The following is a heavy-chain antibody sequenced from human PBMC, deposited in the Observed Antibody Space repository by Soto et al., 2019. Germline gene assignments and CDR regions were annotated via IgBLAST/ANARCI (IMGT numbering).Heavy chain of an antibody. CDR2: ISGSGDGT. J-gene: IGHJ4*02. Sequence: PGGSLRLSCAASGFTFSSFAMSWVRQVPGKGLEWVSSISGSGDGTYYADSVKGRFTISRDNSKNRLSLQMNSLRAEDTAVYYCAKGGWYYTFDYWGRGTLVTVSS. CDR3: AKGGWYYTFDY. V-gene: IGHV3-23*01. CDR1: GFTFSSFA. D-gene: IGHD6-19*01.